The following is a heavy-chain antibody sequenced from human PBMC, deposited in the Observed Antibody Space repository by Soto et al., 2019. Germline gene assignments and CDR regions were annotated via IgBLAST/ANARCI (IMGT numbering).Heavy chain of an antibody. J-gene: IGHJ4*02. D-gene: IGHD3-3*01. V-gene: IGHV3-74*01. CDR3: ASGSSGSYYDFWSGYSFDY. Sequence: GGSLRLSCAASGFTFSSYWMHWVRQAPGKGLVWVSRINSDGSSTSYADSVKGRFTISRDNGKNKLYLQMNSLRAEDTAVYYCASGSSGSYYDFWSGYSFDYWGQGTLVTVSS. CDR1: GFTFSSYW. CDR2: INSDGSST.